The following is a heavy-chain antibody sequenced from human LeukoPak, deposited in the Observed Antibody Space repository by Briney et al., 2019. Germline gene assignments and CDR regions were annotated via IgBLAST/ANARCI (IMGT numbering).Heavy chain of an antibody. D-gene: IGHD3-22*01. CDR3: ARAGGYYDSSGYGIDY. Sequence: SETLSLTCTVSGGPISSHYWSWIRQPAGKGLEWIGRIYTSGSPNYNPSLKSRVTMSVDTSKNHFPLTLSSVTAADTAVYYCARAGGYYDSSGYGIDYWGQGTLVTVSS. CDR2: IYTSGSP. CDR1: GGPISSHY. V-gene: IGHV4-4*07. J-gene: IGHJ4*02.